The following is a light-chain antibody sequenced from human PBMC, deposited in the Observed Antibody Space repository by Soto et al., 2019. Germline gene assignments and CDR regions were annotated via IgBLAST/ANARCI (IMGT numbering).Light chain of an antibody. CDR3: QQSYSTPRT. CDR2: AAS. V-gene: IGKV1-39*01. CDR1: QSISNY. J-gene: IGKJ4*01. Sequence: DIQMTQSPSSLSASVGERVTITYRASQSISNYVNWYQQKPGKAPHLLIYAASSLQSGVPSRFDGCGSVTDFTLTISSLQPEDSAIYYCQQSYSTPRTFGGGTKVESK.